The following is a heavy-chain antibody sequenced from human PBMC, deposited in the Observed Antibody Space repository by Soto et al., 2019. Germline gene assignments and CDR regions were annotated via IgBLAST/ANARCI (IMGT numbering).Heavy chain of an antibody. D-gene: IGHD5-18*01. CDR1: GFTFSSYA. V-gene: IGHV3-30-3*01. CDR2: ISDDGSDK. J-gene: IGHJ4*02. CDR3: ASLDTARVETAGY. Sequence: PGGSLRLSCAASGFTFSSYAMHWVRQAPGKGLEWVALISDDGSDKDYADSVKGRFTISRDNSKNTLFLQMNSLRVEDTALYYCASLDTARVETAGYWGQGTRVTVSS.